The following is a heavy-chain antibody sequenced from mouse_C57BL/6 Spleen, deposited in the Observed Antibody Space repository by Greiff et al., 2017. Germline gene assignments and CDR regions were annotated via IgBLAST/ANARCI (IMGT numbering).Heavy chain of an antibody. CDR2: IRLKSDNYAT. CDR3: TAIYYYGSSLDY. Sequence: EVKLVESGGGLVQPGGSMKLSCVASGFTFSNYWMNWVRQSPEKGLEWVAQIRLKSDNYATHYAESVKGRFTISRDDSKSSVYLQMNNLRAEDTGIYYCTAIYYYGSSLDYWGQGTTLTVSS. D-gene: IGHD1-1*01. V-gene: IGHV6-3*01. CDR1: GFTFSNYW. J-gene: IGHJ2*01.